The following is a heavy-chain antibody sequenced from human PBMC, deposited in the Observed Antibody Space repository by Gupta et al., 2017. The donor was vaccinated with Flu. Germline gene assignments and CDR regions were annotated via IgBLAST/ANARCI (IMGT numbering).Heavy chain of an antibody. CDR1: GGSISSYY. V-gene: IGHV4-59*01. CDR2: IYYRGST. D-gene: IGHD6-13*01. J-gene: IGHJ6*02. Sequence: QVQLQESGPGLEKPSETLSPTCTVSGGSISSYYWSWIRQPPGKGLEWLGYIYYRGSTNYNPSLKSRVTLSVDPSKNQFSLKLSSVTAADTSVYYCARDDSRYSSPYGMDVWGQGTTVTVSS. CDR3: ARDDSRYSSPYGMDV.